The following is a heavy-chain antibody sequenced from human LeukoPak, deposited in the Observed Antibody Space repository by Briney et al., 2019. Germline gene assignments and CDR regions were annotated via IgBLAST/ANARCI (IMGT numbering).Heavy chain of an antibody. J-gene: IGHJ4*02. Sequence: GASVKLSCKVSGYTLTELSMHWVRQAPGKGLGWMGGFDPEDGETIYAQKFQGRVTMTEDTSTDTAYMELSSVRSEDTAVYYCATSLRFVEWLPHWGQGALVTVSS. CDR2: FDPEDGET. V-gene: IGHV1-24*01. CDR3: ATSLRFVEWLPH. CDR1: GYTLTELS. D-gene: IGHD3-3*01.